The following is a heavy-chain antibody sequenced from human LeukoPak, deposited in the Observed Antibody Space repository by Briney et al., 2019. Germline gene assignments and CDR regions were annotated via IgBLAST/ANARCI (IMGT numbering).Heavy chain of an antibody. CDR2: INHSGST. D-gene: IGHD6-19*01. Sequence: SETLSLTCAVYGGSFNGYYWSWIRQPPGKGLEWIGEINHSGSTNYNPSLKSRVTISVDTSKNQFSLKLSSVTAADTAVYYCARGAGYSSGWYLKSFYYGMDVWGQGTTVTVSS. J-gene: IGHJ6*02. V-gene: IGHV4-34*01. CDR3: ARGAGYSSGWYLKSFYYGMDV. CDR1: GGSFNGYY.